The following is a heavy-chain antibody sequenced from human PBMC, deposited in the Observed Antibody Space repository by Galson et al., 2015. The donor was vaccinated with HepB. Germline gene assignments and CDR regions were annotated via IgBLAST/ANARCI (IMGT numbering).Heavy chain of an antibody. Sequence: SLRLSCAASGFTFSSYAMHWVRQAPGKGLEWVAVISYDGSNKYYADSVKGRFTISRDNSKNTLYLQMNSLRAEDTAVYYCARELASSYGSGPFGYWGQGTLVTVSS. CDR3: ARELASSYGSGPFGY. D-gene: IGHD3-10*01. V-gene: IGHV3-30*04. J-gene: IGHJ4*02. CDR2: ISYDGSNK. CDR1: GFTFSSYA.